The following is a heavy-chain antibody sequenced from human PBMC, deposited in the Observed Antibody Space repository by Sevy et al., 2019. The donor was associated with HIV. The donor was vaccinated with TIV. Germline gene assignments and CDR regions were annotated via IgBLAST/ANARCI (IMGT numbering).Heavy chain of an antibody. CDR1: GGSITSLY. CDR2: IYYNGDI. CDR3: AGENAWGRGYS. Sequence: SETLSLTCTVSGGSITSLYWNWIRQPPGKGLEWIANIYYNGDINYNPSLKSRVTFSLDTSKNNFSLRLSSVNAADTAMYYCAGENAWGRGYSWGQGTLVTVSS. J-gene: IGHJ4*02. V-gene: IGHV4-59*08. D-gene: IGHD1-26*01.